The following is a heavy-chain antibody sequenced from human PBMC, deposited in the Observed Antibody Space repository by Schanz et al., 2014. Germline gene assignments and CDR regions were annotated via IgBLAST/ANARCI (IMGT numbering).Heavy chain of an antibody. CDR3: ARDPNTSAWLPYFDT. D-gene: IGHD6-19*01. V-gene: IGHV3-30*04. Sequence: QVQLVESGGGVVQPGRSLRLSCAVSTSLFSRSVIHWVRQAPGKGLEWVAVMWNDGIKTHYADSGKGRFTISRDNSKNTVYLQMNSLRTDDTAMYYCARDPNTSAWLPYFDTWGQGTLXTVSS. CDR2: MWNDGIKT. J-gene: IGHJ4*02. CDR1: TSLFSRSV.